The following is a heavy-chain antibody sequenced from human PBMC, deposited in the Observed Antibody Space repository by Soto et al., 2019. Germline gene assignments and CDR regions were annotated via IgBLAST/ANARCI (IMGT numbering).Heavy chain of an antibody. J-gene: IGHJ3*02. Sequence: QVQLVESGGGVVQPGRSLRLSCAASGFTFSSYGMHWVRQAPGKGLGWVAVIWYDGSNKYYADSVKGRFTISRDNSKNTLYLQMNSLRAEDTAVYYCARDGGSYYDAFDIWGQGTMVTVSS. CDR2: IWYDGSNK. D-gene: IGHD1-26*01. V-gene: IGHV3-33*01. CDR3: ARDGGSYYDAFDI. CDR1: GFTFSSYG.